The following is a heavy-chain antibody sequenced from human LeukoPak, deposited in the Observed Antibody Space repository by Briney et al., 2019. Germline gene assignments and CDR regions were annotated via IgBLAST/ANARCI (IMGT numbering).Heavy chain of an antibody. V-gene: IGHV3-66*01. CDR3: ARDQNSAYHLGY. Sequence: GGSLRLSCAASGFAVSGNYMSWVRQAPGKGLEWVPLIYRDGSIYYADSVKGRFTISRDNSINTLYLQMNSLRAEDTAVYYCARDQNSAYHLGYWGQGTLVTVSS. CDR1: GFAVSGNY. D-gene: IGHD3-22*01. J-gene: IGHJ4*02. CDR2: IYRDGSI.